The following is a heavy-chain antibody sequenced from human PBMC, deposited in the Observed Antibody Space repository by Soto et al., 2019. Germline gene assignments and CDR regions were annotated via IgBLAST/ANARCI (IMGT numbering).Heavy chain of an antibody. D-gene: IGHD3-10*01. CDR3: ARDLITMVRGVTDYYYGMDV. J-gene: IGHJ6*04. CDR1: GYTFTSYG. Sequence: ASVNVSCKASGYTFTSYGISWVRQAPGQGLEWMGWISAYNGNTNYAQKLQGRVTMTTDASTSTAYMELRSLRSDDTAVYYCARDLITMVRGVTDYYYGMDVWGKGNTVTVSS. V-gene: IGHV1-18*01. CDR2: ISAYNGNT.